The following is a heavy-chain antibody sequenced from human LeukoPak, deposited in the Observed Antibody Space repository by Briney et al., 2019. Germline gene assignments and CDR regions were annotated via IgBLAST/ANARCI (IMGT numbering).Heavy chain of an antibody. CDR1: GFTFDDYA. J-gene: IGHJ6*03. V-gene: IGHV3-20*04. CDR3: ARGSVQLWLRDTYYYMDV. CDR2: INWNGRIT. Sequence: PGGSLRLSCAASGFTFDDYAMNWVRHVPGRGLEWVSGINWNGRITEYADSVKDRFTISRQNTKNSLYLYMNNLGGEDTALYFCARGSVQLWLRDTYYYMDVWGNGTTVTVSS. D-gene: IGHD5-18*01.